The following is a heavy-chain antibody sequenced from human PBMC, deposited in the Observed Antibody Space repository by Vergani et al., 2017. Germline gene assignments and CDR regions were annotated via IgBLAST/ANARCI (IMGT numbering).Heavy chain of an antibody. V-gene: IGHV3-30*02. D-gene: IGHD3-16*01. CDR2: IQFDGSNQ. Sequence: QVQLVESGGGVVQRGGSLSLSCATSGFTLSNCDMQWIRQGPCKGLEFVAFIQFDGSNQYYADSVKGRFTLSRDFSKNTLYLQMNSLRTDDTATYYCAKHFRGWGIDYWGQGTQVIVSS. J-gene: IGHJ4*02. CDR1: GFTLSNCD. CDR3: AKHFRGWGIDY.